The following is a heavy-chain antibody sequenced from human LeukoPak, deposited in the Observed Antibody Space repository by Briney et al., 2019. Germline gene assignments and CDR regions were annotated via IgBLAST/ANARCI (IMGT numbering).Heavy chain of an antibody. CDR3: AKGGSSFDY. D-gene: IGHD1-26*01. CDR2: ISGSGGST. CDR1: GFTVSSNY. Sequence: GGSLRLSCAASGFTVSSNYMSWVRQAPGKGLEWVSGISGSGGSTYYADSVKGRFTISRDNSKNTLYLQMNSLRAEDTAVYFCAKGGSSFDYWGQGTLVTVSS. J-gene: IGHJ4*02. V-gene: IGHV3-23*01.